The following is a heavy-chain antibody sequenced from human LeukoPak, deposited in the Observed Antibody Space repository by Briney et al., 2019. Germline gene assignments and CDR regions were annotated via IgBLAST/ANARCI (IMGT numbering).Heavy chain of an antibody. V-gene: IGHV1-18*01. CDR3: ARDWSYCSSTSCRNLNWFDP. J-gene: IGHJ5*02. CDR1: GYTSTSYS. Sequence: ASLKVSCKASGYTSTSYSRRWVRQAPGQRLEWMGGISAYNGNTNYAQKLQGRVTMTTDTSTTTAYMELRSLRSDDTAVYYCARDWSYCSSTSCRNLNWFDPWGQGTLVTVSS. D-gene: IGHD2-2*01. CDR2: ISAYNGNT.